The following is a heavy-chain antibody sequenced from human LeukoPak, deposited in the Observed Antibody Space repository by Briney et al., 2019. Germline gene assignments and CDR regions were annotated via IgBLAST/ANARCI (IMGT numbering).Heavy chain of an antibody. Sequence: ASVKVSCKASGYTFTGYYMHWVRQAPGQGLEWMGWINPNSGGTNYAQKFQGRVTMTRDTSISTAYMELSRLRSDDTAVYCRTTGLYCSRGSCYRSYYYYGMDGWGQGTTVTVSS. D-gene: IGHD2-15*01. V-gene: IGHV1-2*02. CDR1: GYTFTGYY. CDR2: INPNSGGT. CDR3: TTGLYCSRGSCYRSYYYYGMDG. J-gene: IGHJ6*02.